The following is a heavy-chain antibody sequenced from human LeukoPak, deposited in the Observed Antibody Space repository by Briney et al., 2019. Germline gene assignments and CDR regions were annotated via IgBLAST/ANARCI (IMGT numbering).Heavy chain of an antibody. V-gene: IGHV4-34*01. CDR3: ARGGYCGTTSCYLAY. D-gene: IGHD2-2*01. CDR2: INHSGST. J-gene: IGHJ4*02. CDR1: GGSFSDYS. Sequence: SETLSLTCAVYGGSFSDYSWNWIRQPPGKGLEWIGEINHSGSTNYNPSLKSRLTISVDTSENQFSLKLNSVTAADTAVYYCARGGYCGTTSCYLAYWGQGTLVTVSS.